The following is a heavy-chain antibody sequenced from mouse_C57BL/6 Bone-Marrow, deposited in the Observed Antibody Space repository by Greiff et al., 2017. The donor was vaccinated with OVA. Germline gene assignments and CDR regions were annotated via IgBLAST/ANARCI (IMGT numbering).Heavy chain of an antibody. CDR2: INPSTGGT. D-gene: IGHD2-4*01. J-gene: IGHJ3*01. CDR3: ARDGIYYDYLFAY. Sequence: VQLQQPGPELVKPGASVKISCKASGYSFTGYYMNWVKQSPEKSLEWIGEINPSTGGTTYNQKFKAKATLTVDKSSSTAYMQLKSLTSEDSAVYYCARDGIYYDYLFAYWGQGTLVTVSA. V-gene: IGHV1-42*01. CDR1: GYSFTGYY.